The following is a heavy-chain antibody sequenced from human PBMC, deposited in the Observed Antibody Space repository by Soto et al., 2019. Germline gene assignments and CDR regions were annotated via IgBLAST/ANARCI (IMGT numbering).Heavy chain of an antibody. V-gene: IGHV3-23*01. CDR2: ISGSGGST. CDR1: GFTFSTYA. D-gene: IGHD1-1*01. CDR3: AKSGTGPSTYYYMDV. Sequence: GGSLRLSCAASGFTFSTYAMTWVRQAPGKGLEWVSAISGSGGSTYYADSVKGRFTISRDNSKNTLYLQMNSLRADDTAVYSCAKSGTGPSTYYYMDVWGKGTTVTVSS. J-gene: IGHJ6*03.